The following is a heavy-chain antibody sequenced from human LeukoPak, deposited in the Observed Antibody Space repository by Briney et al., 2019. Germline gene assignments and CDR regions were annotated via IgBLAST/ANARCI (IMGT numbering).Heavy chain of an antibody. V-gene: IGHV1-18*04. CDR2: ISAYNGNT. J-gene: IGHJ6*04. CDR1: GYTFTSYG. D-gene: IGHD6-13*01. CDR3: ARIRRIAAAGKGYYYYGMDV. Sequence: ASVKVSCKASGYTFTSYGISWVRRAPGQGLEWMGWISAYNGNTNYAQKLQGRVTMTTDTSTGTAYMELRSLRSDDTAVYYCARIRRIAAAGKGYYYYGMDVWGKGTTVTVSS.